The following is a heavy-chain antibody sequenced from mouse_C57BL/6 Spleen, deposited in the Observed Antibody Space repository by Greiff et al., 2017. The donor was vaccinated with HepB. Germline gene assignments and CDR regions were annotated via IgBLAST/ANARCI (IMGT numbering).Heavy chain of an antibody. CDR2: IYPGSGST. Sequence: VQLQQPGAELVKPGASVKMSCKASGYTFTSYWITWVKQRPGQGLEWIGDIYPGSGSTNYNEKFKSKATLTVDTSSSTAYMQLSSLTSEDSAVYYCARASSDTGAWFAYWGQGTLVTVSA. CDR3: ARASSDTGAWFAY. V-gene: IGHV1-55*01. J-gene: IGHJ3*01. CDR1: GYTFTSYW. D-gene: IGHD3-2*02.